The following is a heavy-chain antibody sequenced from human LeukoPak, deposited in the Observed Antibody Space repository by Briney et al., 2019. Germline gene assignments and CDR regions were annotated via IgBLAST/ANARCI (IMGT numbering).Heavy chain of an antibody. V-gene: IGHV1-2*02. CDR3: ASGRDGYQMISSFDY. Sequence: EASVKVSCKASGYTFTGYYLHWVRQAPEQGLEWLGWINPNSGGTNYAQKFQGRVTMTRDTSISTAYMELSWLRSDDTAVYYCASGRDGYQMISSFDYWGQGTLVTVSS. J-gene: IGHJ4*02. D-gene: IGHD2-2*01. CDR2: INPNSGGT. CDR1: GYTFTGYY.